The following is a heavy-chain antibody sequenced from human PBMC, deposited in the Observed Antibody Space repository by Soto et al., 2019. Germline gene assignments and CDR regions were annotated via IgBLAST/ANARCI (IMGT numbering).Heavy chain of an antibody. Sequence: EVQLVESGGDLVQPGGSLRLSCAASGFSFSIFWMHWVRQAPGKGLVWVSSINGGGSSADYADSVKGRFTFSRDNAKNTVYLQMNSLRAEETAVYYCTRGGGYSGYDPFDYWGQGTLVTVSS. J-gene: IGHJ4*02. CDR2: INGGGSSA. CDR3: TRGGGYSGYDPFDY. CDR1: GFSFSIFW. V-gene: IGHV3-74*01. D-gene: IGHD5-12*01.